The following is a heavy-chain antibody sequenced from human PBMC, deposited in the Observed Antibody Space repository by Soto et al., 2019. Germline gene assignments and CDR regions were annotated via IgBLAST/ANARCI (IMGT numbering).Heavy chain of an antibody. CDR2: ISAYNGNT. V-gene: IGHV1-18*01. CDR3: ARDCSGGSCYSSGMDV. CDR1: GYTFTSYG. Sequence: QVQLVQSGAEVKKPGASVKVSCKASGYTFTSYGISCVRQAPGQGLEWMGWISAYNGNTNYAQKLQGRVTMTTDTSTSTAYMEMRSMRSDDTAVYYCARDCSGGSCYSSGMDVWGQGTTVTVSS. D-gene: IGHD2-15*01. J-gene: IGHJ6*02.